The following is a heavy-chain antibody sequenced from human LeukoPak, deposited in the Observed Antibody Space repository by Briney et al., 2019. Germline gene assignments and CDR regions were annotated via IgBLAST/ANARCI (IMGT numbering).Heavy chain of an antibody. CDR1: GFTFSGYW. D-gene: IGHD1-26*01. CDR2: IYGDGGTA. CDR3: VRAGRGTKPLDY. V-gene: IGHV3-74*01. Sequence: GGSLRLSCATSGFTFSGYWMHWVRQAPGKGLVWVSLIYGDGGTAYYADSVEGRFTISRDNAKNTLYLQMDSLRVDDTAVYYCVRAGRGTKPLDYWGQGTLVTVSS. J-gene: IGHJ4*02.